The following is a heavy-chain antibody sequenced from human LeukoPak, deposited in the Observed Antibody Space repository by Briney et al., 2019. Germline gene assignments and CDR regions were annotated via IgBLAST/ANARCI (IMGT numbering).Heavy chain of an antibody. Sequence: SETLSLTCAVYGWSFSGYYWSWIRQPPGKGLEWIGEINHSVSTNYNPSLKSRVTISVDTSKNQFSLKLSSVTAADTAVYYCASRRRWARPGVPAATYCYYGMDVWGKGTTVTVSS. D-gene: IGHD2-2*01. CDR2: INHSVST. CDR3: ASRRRWARPGVPAATYCYYGMDV. CDR1: GWSFSGYY. V-gene: IGHV4-34*01. J-gene: IGHJ6*04.